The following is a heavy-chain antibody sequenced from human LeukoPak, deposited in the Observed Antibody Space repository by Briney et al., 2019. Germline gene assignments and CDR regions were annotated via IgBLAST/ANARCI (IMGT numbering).Heavy chain of an antibody. CDR3: ARSPSYCSSTSCYRDAFDI. D-gene: IGHD2-2*01. Sequence: ASVKVSCKASGYTFTSYDINWVRQATGQGLEWMGWMNPNSGSTGYAQKFQGRVTITRNTSISTAYMELSSLRSEDTAVYYCARSPSYCSSTSCYRDAFDIWGQGTMVTVSS. V-gene: IGHV1-8*03. CDR2: MNPNSGST. J-gene: IGHJ3*02. CDR1: GYTFTSYD.